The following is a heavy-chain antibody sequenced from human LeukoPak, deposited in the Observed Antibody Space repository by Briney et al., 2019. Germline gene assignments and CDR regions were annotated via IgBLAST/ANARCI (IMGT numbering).Heavy chain of an antibody. CDR1: GFTFSSYA. CDR3: APSIVGPSFFDY. V-gene: IGHV3-23*01. Sequence: GGSLRLSCAASGFTFSSYATSWVRQAPGKGLEWVSAISGSGGSTYYADSVKGRFTISRDNSKNTLYLQMNSLRAEDTAVYYCAPSIVGPSFFDYWGQGTLVTVSS. D-gene: IGHD1-26*01. J-gene: IGHJ4*02. CDR2: ISGSGGST.